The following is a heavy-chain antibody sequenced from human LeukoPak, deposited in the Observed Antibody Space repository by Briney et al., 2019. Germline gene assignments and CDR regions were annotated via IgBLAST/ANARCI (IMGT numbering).Heavy chain of an antibody. CDR1: GFTFSSYE. CDR3: AQLGPDPYDNYGMDV. J-gene: IGHJ6*04. V-gene: IGHV3-48*03. D-gene: IGHD7-27*01. CDR2: ISSSGSTI. Sequence: GGSLRLSCAASGFTFSSYEMNWDRQAPGKGLEWVSYISSSGSTIYYADSVKGRFTISRDNAKNSLYLQMNSLRAEDTAVYYCAQLGPDPYDNYGMDVWGKGTTVTVSS.